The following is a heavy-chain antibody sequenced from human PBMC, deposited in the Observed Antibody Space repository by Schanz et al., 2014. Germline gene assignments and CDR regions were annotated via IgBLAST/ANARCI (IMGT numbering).Heavy chain of an antibody. CDR2: IKSKTDGETI. D-gene: IGHD6-13*01. CDR3: ATASSPVREAGAGSSFHL. Sequence: EVQLVESGGGLVKPGGSLRLSCAASTSIFNHAWMSWVRQAPGKGLEWLGRIKSKTDGETIDYAAPVKGRFSISRDDSQSTLYLQMYSLKIEDTAVYYCATASSPVREAGAGSSFHLWGQGTLVTVSP. CDR1: TSIFNHAW. J-gene: IGHJ5*02. V-gene: IGHV3-15*01.